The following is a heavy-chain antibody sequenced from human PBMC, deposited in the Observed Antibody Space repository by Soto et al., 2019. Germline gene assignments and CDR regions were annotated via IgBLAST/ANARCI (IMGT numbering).Heavy chain of an antibody. V-gene: IGHV1-18*01. J-gene: IGHJ1*01. CDR3: ARDNGQWLVYD. CDR1: GYIFTSHG. D-gene: IGHD6-19*01. CDR2: ISTYNGNT. Sequence: QVQLVQSGAEVKKPGASVKVSCKASGYIFTSHGISWVRQAPGQGLEWMGRISTYNGNTKYAQKLQGRVTMTTDTSASIAYIELRSLRSNDTAVYYCARDNGQWLVYDWGQGTLVTVSS.